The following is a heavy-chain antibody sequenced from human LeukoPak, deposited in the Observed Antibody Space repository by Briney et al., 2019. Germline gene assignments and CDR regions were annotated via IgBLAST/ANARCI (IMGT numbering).Heavy chain of an antibody. J-gene: IGHJ4*02. CDR2: IWNDGSNK. D-gene: IGHD2-2*01. CDR1: GFTFSSYA. CDR3: ARDYCSSTSCLFDY. Sequence: AGGSLRLSCAASGFTFSSYAMNWVRQAPGQGLEWVAVIWNDGSNKYYVDSVKGRFTISRDNSKNTLYLQMNSLRTEDTAVYYCARDYCSSTSCLFDYWGQGTLVTVSS. V-gene: IGHV3-33*08.